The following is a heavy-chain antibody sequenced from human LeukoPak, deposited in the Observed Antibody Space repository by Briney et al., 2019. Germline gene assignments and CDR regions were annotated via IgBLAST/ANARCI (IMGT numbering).Heavy chain of an antibody. CDR3: ARSAPSPHRPTDNFDN. CDR2: IYYSGST. V-gene: IGHV4-59*08. CDR1: GGSISSYY. J-gene: IGHJ4*02. Sequence: SETLSLTCTVSGGSISSYYWSWIRQPPGKGLEWIGYIYYSGSTNYNPSLKSRVTISVDTSKNQFSLKLSSVTAADTAVYYCARSAPSPHRPTDNFDNWGQGTLVTVSA.